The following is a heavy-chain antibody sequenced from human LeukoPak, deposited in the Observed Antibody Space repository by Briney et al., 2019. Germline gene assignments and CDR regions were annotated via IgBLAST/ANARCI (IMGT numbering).Heavy chain of an antibody. Sequence: ASVTVSCTASGGTFSSYAISWVRQAPGQGLEWMGGIIPIFGTANYAQKFQGRVTITADESTSTAYMELSSLRSEDTAVYYCARGPVDTAMGGRSYYYYYYGMDVWGQGTLVTVSS. CDR2: IIPIFGTA. CDR3: ARGPVDTAMGGRSYYYYYYGMDV. CDR1: GGTFSSYA. J-gene: IGHJ6*02. V-gene: IGHV1-69*13. D-gene: IGHD5-18*01.